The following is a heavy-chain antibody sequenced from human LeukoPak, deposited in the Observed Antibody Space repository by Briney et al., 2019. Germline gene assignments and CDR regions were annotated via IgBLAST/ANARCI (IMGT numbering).Heavy chain of an antibody. CDR3: ARASNNWCNWFDP. Sequence: PSETLSLTCTVSSGSISNYYWSWIRQPPGKGLEWIGYIYYSGNTNYNPSLKSRVTISVDTSKNQLSLKLSSVTAADTAVYYCARASNNWCNWFDPWGQGTLVTVSS. D-gene: IGHD6-13*01. CDR1: SGSISNYY. CDR2: IYYSGNT. J-gene: IGHJ5*02. V-gene: IGHV4-59*01.